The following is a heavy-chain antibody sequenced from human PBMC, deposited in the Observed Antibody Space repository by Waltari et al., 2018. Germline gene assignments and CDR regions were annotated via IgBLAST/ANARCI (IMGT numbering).Heavy chain of an antibody. CDR3: ARDIGSGSPSEGMDV. Sequence: QVQLVESGGGVVQPGGSLRLSCAASGFTLSYHRMHWVRQATGKGLEWVAFLWYDGRNEYYGDSVKGQFAISRDNSKNTLYLQMNRLRAEDTAVYYCARDIGSGSPSEGMDVWGQGTTVTVSS. CDR1: GFTLSYHR. CDR2: LWYDGRNE. J-gene: IGHJ6*02. D-gene: IGHD3-10*01. V-gene: IGHV3-33*01.